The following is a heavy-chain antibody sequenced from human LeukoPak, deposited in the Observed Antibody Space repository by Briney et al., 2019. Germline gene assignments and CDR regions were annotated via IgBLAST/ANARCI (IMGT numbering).Heavy chain of an antibody. CDR1: GFTFSSHA. V-gene: IGHV3-23*01. J-gene: IGHJ4*02. Sequence: GGSLRLSCAASGFTFSSHAMSWVRQAPGKGLECVSAISDSGDSTYYADFVKGRFTISRDDSKNTLYLQMNSLRAEDTAVYYCAKDSPVCSFWGQGTLVTVSS. CDR2: ISDSGDST. CDR3: AKDSPVCSF. D-gene: IGHD3-10*02.